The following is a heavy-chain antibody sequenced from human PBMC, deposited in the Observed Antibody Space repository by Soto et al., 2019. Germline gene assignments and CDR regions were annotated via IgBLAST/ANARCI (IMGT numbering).Heavy chain of an antibody. CDR1: GFTFSSYA. J-gene: IGHJ6*02. CDR2: ISYDGSNK. CDR3: ARTRMYSGYDPYYYYYGMDV. Sequence: QVQLVESGGGVVQPGRSLRLSCAASGFTFSSYAMHWVRQAPGKGLEWVAVISYDGSNKYYADSVKGRFTISRDNSKNTLYLHMNSLIAEDTAVYYCARTRMYSGYDPYYYYYGMDVWGQGTTVTVYS. V-gene: IGHV3-30-3*01. D-gene: IGHD5-12*01.